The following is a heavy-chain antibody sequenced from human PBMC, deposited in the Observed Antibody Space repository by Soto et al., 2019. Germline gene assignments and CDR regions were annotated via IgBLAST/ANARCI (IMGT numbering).Heavy chain of an antibody. CDR3: ARGYCSSTRCYPLDY. CDR2: IIPIFGTA. Sequence: AVKVSCKASGGTFSSYAISWVRQAPGQGLEWMGGIIPIFGTANYAQKFQGRVTITADESTSTAYMELSSLRSEDTAVYYCARGYCSSTRCYPLDYWGQGTLVTVSS. J-gene: IGHJ4*02. V-gene: IGHV1-69*13. CDR1: GGTFSSYA. D-gene: IGHD2-2*01.